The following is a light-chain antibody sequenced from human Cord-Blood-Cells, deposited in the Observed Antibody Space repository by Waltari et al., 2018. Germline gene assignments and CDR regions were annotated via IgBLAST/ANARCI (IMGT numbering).Light chain of an antibody. V-gene: IGLV3-21*04. CDR2: YDS. Sequence: SYVLTQPPSVSVAPGKTARITCGGNNIGSKSVHWYQQKPGQAPVLVIYYDSDRPSGIPERFYGSKPGNTATLTISRVEAGDEADYYCQVWVSSSDHYVFGTGTKVTVL. J-gene: IGLJ1*01. CDR1: NIGSKS. CDR3: QVWVSSSDHYV.